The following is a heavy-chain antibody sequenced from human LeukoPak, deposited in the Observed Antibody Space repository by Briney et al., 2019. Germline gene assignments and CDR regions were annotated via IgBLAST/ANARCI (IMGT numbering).Heavy chain of an antibody. CDR1: GFTFDDYA. V-gene: IGHV3-9*01. D-gene: IGHD4/OR15-4a*01. CDR3: AREKNRLVLTALLQY. J-gene: IGHJ4*02. CDR2: ISWNSGSI. Sequence: PGGSLRLSCAASGFTFDDYALHWVRQAPGKGLEWVSGISWNSGSIGYADSVKGRFTISRDNANNSVFLQMNSLRAEDTAVYFCAREKNRLVLTALLQYWGQGVPVIVSS.